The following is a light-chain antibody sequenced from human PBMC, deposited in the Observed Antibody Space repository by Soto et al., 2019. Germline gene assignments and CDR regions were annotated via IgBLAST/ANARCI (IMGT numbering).Light chain of an antibody. CDR3: QQSYTTPRT. Sequence: IQMTQSPSSLSACVGXRXTMTFRASQSVSNWLAWYQQKPGKAPQLLIYAASNLQSGVPSRFSGSGSETDFTLTISSLQPEDFATYYCQQSYTTPRTFGQGSNVAIK. V-gene: IGKV1-39*01. J-gene: IGKJ1*01. CDR2: AAS. CDR1: QSVSNW.